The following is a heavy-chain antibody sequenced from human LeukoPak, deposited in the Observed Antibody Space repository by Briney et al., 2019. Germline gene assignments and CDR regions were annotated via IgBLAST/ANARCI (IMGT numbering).Heavy chain of an antibody. CDR1: GYRFTDYW. D-gene: IGHD1-7*01. V-gene: IGHV5-51*01. Sequence: LGESLKTPWKGSGYRFTDYWLAWVRQIPGKGLEWMGSFYPGDSDTSYSPSCQGQVTLSASKSINTAQLQWSSMKASDTAMYYCARGAAGTTPDYYYFGLDVWGQGTTVRVSS. J-gene: IGHJ6*02. CDR3: ARGAAGTTPDYYYFGLDV. CDR2: FYPGDSDT.